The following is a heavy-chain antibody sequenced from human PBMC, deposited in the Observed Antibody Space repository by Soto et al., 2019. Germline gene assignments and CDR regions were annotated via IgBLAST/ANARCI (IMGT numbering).Heavy chain of an antibody. CDR2: IFSNDEK. Sequence: QVTLKESGPVLVKPTETLTLTCTVSGFSLSNARMGVSWIRQPPGKALEWLAHIFSNDEKSYSTSLKSSLTISKDTSKSQVVLTMTNMDPVDTATYYCARILKSLRRSWFDPWGQGTLVTVSS. V-gene: IGHV2-26*01. CDR1: GFSLSNARMG. J-gene: IGHJ5*02. CDR3: ARILKSLRRSWFDP. D-gene: IGHD1-26*01.